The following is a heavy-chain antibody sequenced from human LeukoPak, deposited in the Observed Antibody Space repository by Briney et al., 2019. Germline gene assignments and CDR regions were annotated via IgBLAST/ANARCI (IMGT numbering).Heavy chain of an antibody. CDR3: ARLLGYCSGGSCYPPS. J-gene: IGHJ5*02. Sequence: PSETLSLTCTVSGGSISSYYWSWIRQPPGKGLEWIGYIYYSGSTNYNPSLKSRVTISVDTSKNQFSLKLSSVTAADTAVYYCARLLGYCSGGSCYPPSWGQGTLVTVSS. CDR2: IYYSGST. V-gene: IGHV4-59*08. D-gene: IGHD2-15*01. CDR1: GGSISSYY.